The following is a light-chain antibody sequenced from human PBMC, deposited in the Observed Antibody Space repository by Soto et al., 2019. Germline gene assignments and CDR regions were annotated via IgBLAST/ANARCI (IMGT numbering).Light chain of an antibody. V-gene: IGKV1-39*01. CDR3: QQSYSTPRT. CDR2: AAS. J-gene: IGKJ1*01. Sequence: DIQMTQSPSSLSASVGDRVTITCRASQSISSNLNWYQQKPGKAPKLLIYAASSLQSGVPSRFSGSGSGTDFTLTISSLQPEDFAIYYCQQSYSTPRTFGQGTKVDIK. CDR1: QSISSN.